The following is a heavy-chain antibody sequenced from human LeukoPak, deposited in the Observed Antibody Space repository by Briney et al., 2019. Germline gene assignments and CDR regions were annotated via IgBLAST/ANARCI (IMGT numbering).Heavy chain of an antibody. J-gene: IGHJ4*02. CDR2: IKQDGSEK. CDR1: EFTFSSYW. CDR3: AKDIMRGQLGN. Sequence: PGGSLRLSCAASEFTFSSYWMSWVRQAPGKGLEWVANIKQDGSEKYYVDSVKGRFTISRDNSKNSLYLQMNSLRTEDTALYYCAKDIMRGQLGNWGQGTLVTVSS. V-gene: IGHV3-7*03. D-gene: IGHD3-16*01.